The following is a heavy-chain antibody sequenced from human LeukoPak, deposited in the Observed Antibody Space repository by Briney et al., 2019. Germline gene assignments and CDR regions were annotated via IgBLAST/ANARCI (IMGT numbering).Heavy chain of an antibody. V-gene: IGHV4-59*08. Sequence: SETLSLTCTVSGGSISSYYWSWIRQPPGKGLEWIGYIYYSGSTNYNPSLKSRVTISVDTSKNQFSLKLSSVTVADTAVYYCARHHGEMATIAFDYWGQGTLVTVSS. CDR2: IYYSGST. D-gene: IGHD5-24*01. CDR3: ARHHGEMATIAFDY. J-gene: IGHJ4*02. CDR1: GGSISSYY.